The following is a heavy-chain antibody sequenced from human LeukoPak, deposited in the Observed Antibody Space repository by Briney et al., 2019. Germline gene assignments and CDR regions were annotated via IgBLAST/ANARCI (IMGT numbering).Heavy chain of an antibody. Sequence: GGSLRLSCAASGFTISSYGMHWVRQAPGKGLEWVAFIRYDGSNKYYADSVKGRFTISRDNSKNTLYLHMNSLRVEDTAVYYCAKDSHYYGSGRFLFDYWGQGTLVTVSS. CDR1: GFTISSYG. CDR2: IRYDGSNK. V-gene: IGHV3-30*02. D-gene: IGHD3-10*01. CDR3: AKDSHYYGSGRFLFDY. J-gene: IGHJ4*02.